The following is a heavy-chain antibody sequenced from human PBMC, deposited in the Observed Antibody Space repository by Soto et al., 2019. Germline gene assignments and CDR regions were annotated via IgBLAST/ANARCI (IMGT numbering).Heavy chain of an antibody. D-gene: IGHD3-3*01. CDR1: GDSVSSNRAG. CDR3: SRGSWDDVSGHYYMDV. V-gene: IGHV6-1*01. J-gene: IGHJ6*03. Sequence: PTLSLTCAISGDSVSSNRAGWNWVRQTPSRGLEWLGRTYYKSKWYYNSAVSVKSRITINPDTSKNQFSLQLNSVTPEDTAVYYCSRGSWDDVSGHYYMDVWGKGTTVTVSS. CDR2: TYYKSKWYY.